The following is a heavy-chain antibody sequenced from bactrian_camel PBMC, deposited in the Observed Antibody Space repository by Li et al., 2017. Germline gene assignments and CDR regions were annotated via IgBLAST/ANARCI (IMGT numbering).Heavy chain of an antibody. D-gene: IGHD2*01. J-gene: IGHJ4*01. CDR1: ALTPSGYC. V-gene: IGHV3S55*01. CDR2: IDSDGRL. Sequence: VQLVESGGGSVQAGGNLTLSCATPALTPSGYCMGWFRQAPGKEREGVAIIDSDGRLSYAEFVKDRFTISKDNANNTLYLQMNSLQPEDTAMYYCAARGPYDGSSLNPRGYNYRGQGTQVTVS. CDR3: AARGPYDGSSLNPRGYNY.